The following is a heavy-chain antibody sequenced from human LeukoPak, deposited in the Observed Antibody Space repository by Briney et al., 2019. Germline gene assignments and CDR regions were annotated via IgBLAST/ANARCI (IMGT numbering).Heavy chain of an antibody. D-gene: IGHD2-15*01. CDR3: VRTLGYCSGGSCYSDRFDY. J-gene: IGHJ4*02. Sequence: ASVKVSCKASGYTFTSYGISWVRQAPGQGLEWMGWISAYNGNTNYAQKLQGRVTMTTDTSTSTAYMELRSLRSDDTAVYYCVRTLGYCSGGSCYSDRFDYWGQGTLITVSS. CDR2: ISAYNGNT. CDR1: GYTFTSYG. V-gene: IGHV1-18*01.